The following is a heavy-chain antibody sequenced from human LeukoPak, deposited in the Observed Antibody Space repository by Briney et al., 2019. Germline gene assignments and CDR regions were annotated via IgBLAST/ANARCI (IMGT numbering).Heavy chain of an antibody. D-gene: IGHD6-13*01. CDR3: AKQMMERQQYYYMDV. V-gene: IGHV3-48*01. CDR1: GFSLSGYA. CDR2: ISSSTTSI. Sequence: GGSLRLSCVASGFSLSGYAMNWVRQAPGKGLEWLSYISSSTTSIYYADSVKGRFTVSRDNAQNSVFLQMNSLRAEDTAVYYCAKQMMERQQYYYMDVWGKGTSVTVSS. J-gene: IGHJ6*03.